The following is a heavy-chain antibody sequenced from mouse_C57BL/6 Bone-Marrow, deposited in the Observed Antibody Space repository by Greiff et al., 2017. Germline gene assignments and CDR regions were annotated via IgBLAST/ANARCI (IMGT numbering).Heavy chain of an antibody. D-gene: IGHD1-1*01. V-gene: IGHV1-4*01. CDR3: ARLDYGYYFDY. J-gene: IGHJ2*01. CDR1: GYTFTSYT. Sequence: QVQLQQSGAELARPGASVKMSCKASGYTFTSYTMHWVKQRPGQGLEWIGYINPSSGYTKYNQKFKDKATLTADKSSSTAYMQLSSLTSEDSAFYYCARLDYGYYFDYWGQGTTLTVSS. CDR2: INPSSGYT.